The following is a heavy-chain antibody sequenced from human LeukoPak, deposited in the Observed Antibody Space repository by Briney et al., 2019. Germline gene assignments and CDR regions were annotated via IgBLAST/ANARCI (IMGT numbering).Heavy chain of an antibody. CDR3: ARGDIVATIGGIDY. CDR2: IIPILGIA. Sequence: ASVKVSCKASGYMFVGNFMHWVRQAPGQGLEWMGRIIPILGIANYAQKFQGRVTITADKSTSTAYMELSSLRSEDTAVYYCARGDIVATIGGIDYWGQGTLVTVSS. D-gene: IGHD5-12*01. J-gene: IGHJ4*02. V-gene: IGHV1-69*04. CDR1: GYMFVGNF.